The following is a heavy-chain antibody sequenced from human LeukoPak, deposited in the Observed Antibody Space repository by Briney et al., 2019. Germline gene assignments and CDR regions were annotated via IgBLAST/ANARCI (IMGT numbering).Heavy chain of an antibody. J-gene: IGHJ4*02. D-gene: IGHD3-22*01. V-gene: IGHV3-21*01. Sequence: GGSLRLSCAASGFTFSSYSMNWVRKAPGKGLEWVSSISSSSSYIYYADSVKGRFTISRDNAKNSLYLQMNSLRAEDTAVYYCARDMIVVGTGLDYWGQGTLVTVSS. CDR2: ISSSSSYI. CDR1: GFTFSSYS. CDR3: ARDMIVVGTGLDY.